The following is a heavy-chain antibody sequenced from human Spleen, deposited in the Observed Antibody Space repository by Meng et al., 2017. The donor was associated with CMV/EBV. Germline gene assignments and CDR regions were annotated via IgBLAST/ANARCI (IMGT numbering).Heavy chain of an antibody. D-gene: IGHD1-26*01. CDR2: ISSGNLI. Sequence: GESLKISCAASGFTFSDHYMSWIRQAPGKGLEWISYISSGNLIYYADSVRGRFTISGDNAKNSVYLQMNSLRSEDTAVYFCASGRLLLPPIFEYWGEGTLVTVSS. CDR3: ASGRLLLPPIFEY. J-gene: IGHJ4*02. V-gene: IGHV3-11*01. CDR1: GFTFSDHY.